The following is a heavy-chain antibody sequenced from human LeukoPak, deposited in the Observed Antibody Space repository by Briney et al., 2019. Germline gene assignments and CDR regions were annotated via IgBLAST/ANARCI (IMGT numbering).Heavy chain of an antibody. CDR1: GFTFSSYA. Sequence: GGSLRLSCAASGFTFSSYAMSWVRQAPGKGVEWVSAISGSGGSTYYADSVKGRFTISRDNSKNTLYLQMNSLRAEDTAVYYCAKDFVVATTYFDYWGQGTLVTVSS. D-gene: IGHD5-12*01. J-gene: IGHJ4*02. CDR3: AKDFVVATTYFDY. V-gene: IGHV3-23*01. CDR2: ISGSGGST.